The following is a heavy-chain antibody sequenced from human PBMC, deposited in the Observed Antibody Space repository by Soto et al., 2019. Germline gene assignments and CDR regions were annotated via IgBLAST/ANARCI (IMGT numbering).Heavy chain of an antibody. Sequence: EVQLVESGGGLVQPGRSLRLSCAASGFTFDDFAMHWVRQAPGKGLEWVSGISWNSAMIGYADSVKGRFTISRDNAKNSLYLQMNNLRPEDTALYFCAKDNRADRGAFDYWGPGTLVSVFS. D-gene: IGHD3-10*01. CDR1: GFTFDDFA. J-gene: IGHJ4*02. V-gene: IGHV3-9*01. CDR2: ISWNSAMI. CDR3: AKDNRADRGAFDY.